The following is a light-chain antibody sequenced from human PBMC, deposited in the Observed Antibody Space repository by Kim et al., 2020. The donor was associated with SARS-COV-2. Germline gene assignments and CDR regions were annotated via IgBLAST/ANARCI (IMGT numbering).Light chain of an antibody. CDR2: YNS. J-gene: IGLJ2*01. Sequence: ELTQPPSLSVAPGETARITCGGNNIGINHVHWYRQKPGQAPVLVIYYNSDRPSGIPERFSGSNSGTTATLTISRVEAGDEADYYCQVWDSSDYFYVVFGGGTKLTVL. CDR1: NIGINH. CDR3: QVWDSSDYFYVV. V-gene: IGLV3-21*01.